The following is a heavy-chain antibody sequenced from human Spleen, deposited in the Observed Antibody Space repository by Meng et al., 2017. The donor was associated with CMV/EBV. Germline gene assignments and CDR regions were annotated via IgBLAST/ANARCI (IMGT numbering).Heavy chain of an antibody. D-gene: IGHD2-2*01. Sequence: ASVKVSCKASGYTFTGYYMHWVRQAPGQGLEWMGWINPNSGGTNYAQKFQGRVTMTRDTSISTAYMELSRLRSDDTAVYYCASKGSSTSCYLLAECYYGMDVWGQGTTVTVSS. CDR1: GYTFTGYY. J-gene: IGHJ6*02. CDR3: ASKGSSTSCYLLAECYYGMDV. V-gene: IGHV1-2*02. CDR2: INPNSGGT.